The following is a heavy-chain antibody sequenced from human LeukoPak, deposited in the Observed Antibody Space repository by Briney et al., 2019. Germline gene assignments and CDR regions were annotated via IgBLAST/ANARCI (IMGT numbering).Heavy chain of an antibody. CDR2: LTDSGDAT. CDR3: ARGYSHNSGGWLDP. V-gene: IGHV3-23*01. J-gene: IGHJ5*02. CDR1: GFTFSHYA. D-gene: IGHD5-12*01. Sequence: PGGSLRLSCAVSGFTFSHYAMSWVRQAPGTGLEWVGSLTDSGDATYYADSVKGRLAISRDNSNSTLYLHISGLRDDDTAVYYCARGYSHNSGGWLDPWGQGTLVTVSS.